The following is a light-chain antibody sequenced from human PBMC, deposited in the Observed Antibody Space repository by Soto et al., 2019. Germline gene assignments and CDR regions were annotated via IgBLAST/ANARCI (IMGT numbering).Light chain of an antibody. Sequence: EIVMTQSPATLSVSPGERATLSCRVSQSVSSNLAWYQQKPGQAPRLLIYGASTRATGIPARFSGSGSGTEFTLTISSLQSEDFAVYYCQQYNNWPLLTFGGGTKVEIK. CDR1: QSVSSN. CDR2: GAS. J-gene: IGKJ4*01. CDR3: QQYNNWPLLT. V-gene: IGKV3-15*01.